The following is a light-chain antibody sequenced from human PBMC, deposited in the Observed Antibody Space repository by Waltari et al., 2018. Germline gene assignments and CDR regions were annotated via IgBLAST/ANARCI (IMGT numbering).Light chain of an antibody. CDR2: GAH. CDR1: QSVGRS. CDR3: QHYLRLPAT. Sequence: DIVLTQSPGTLSLSPGERATLSCRASQSVGRSLAWYQQKPGQAPRLLIYGAHSRATGIPDRCSGTGSGTDFSLTISRLEPEDFAVYYCQHYLRLPATFGQGTKVEIK. V-gene: IGKV3-20*01. J-gene: IGKJ1*01.